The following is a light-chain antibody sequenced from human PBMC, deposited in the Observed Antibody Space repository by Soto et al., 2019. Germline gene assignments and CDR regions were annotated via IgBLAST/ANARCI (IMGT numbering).Light chain of an antibody. V-gene: IGKV1-33*01. CDR1: QGISNY. CDR2: DAS. Sequence: DSQMTQSPSSLSASVGDRVTITCQASQGISNYLNWYQQKPGKAPKLLIYDASNLETGVPSRFSGSGSGTDFTFTISSLQPEDIATYYCHQYDNVPPAFGPGTKVDIK. CDR3: HQYDNVPPA. J-gene: IGKJ3*01.